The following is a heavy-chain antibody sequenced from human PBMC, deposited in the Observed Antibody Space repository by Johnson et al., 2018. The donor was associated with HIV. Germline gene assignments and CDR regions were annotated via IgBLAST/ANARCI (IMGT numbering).Heavy chain of an antibody. CDR3: ERGKGAAVGLDALDI. V-gene: IGHV3-9*01. J-gene: IGHJ3*02. CDR2: ISWNSGSI. Sequence: VQLVESGGGLLQPGRSLRLSCAATGFIFDDYAMHWVRQPPGKGLEWVSGISWNSGSIGYADSVKGRFTISRDNAKNSLYLQMNSLRAEDTALYFCERGKGAAVGLDALDIWGQGIRVTVSS. CDR1: GFIFDDYA. D-gene: IGHD6-13*01.